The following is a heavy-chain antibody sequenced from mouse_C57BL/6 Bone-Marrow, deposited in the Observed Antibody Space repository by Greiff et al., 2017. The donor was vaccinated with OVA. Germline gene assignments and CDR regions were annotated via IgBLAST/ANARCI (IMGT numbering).Heavy chain of an antibody. V-gene: IGHV1-54*01. CDR1: GYAFTNYL. Sequence: LVESGAELVRPGTSVKVSCKASGYAFTNYLIEWVKQRPGQGLEWIGVINPGSGGTNYNEKFKGKATLTADKSSSTAYMQLSSLTSEDSAVYFCARSDGSSYWFAYWGQGTLVTVSA. CDR3: ARSDGSSYWFAY. J-gene: IGHJ3*01. CDR2: INPGSGGT. D-gene: IGHD1-1*01.